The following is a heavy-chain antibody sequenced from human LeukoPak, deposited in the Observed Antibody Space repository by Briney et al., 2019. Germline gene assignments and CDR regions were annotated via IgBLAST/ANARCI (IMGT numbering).Heavy chain of an antibody. CDR3: ARGGSGWYNRYYYYMDV. V-gene: IGHV4-34*01. D-gene: IGHD6-19*01. CDR1: GGSFSSYY. J-gene: IGHJ6*03. CDR2: IYHSGDT. Sequence: SETLSLTCAVYGGSFSSYYWSWIRQPPGKGLEWIGEIYHSGDTNYNPSLKSRVTISVDTSKNQFSLKLSSVTAADTAVYYCARGGSGWYNRYYYYMDVWGKGTTVTVSS.